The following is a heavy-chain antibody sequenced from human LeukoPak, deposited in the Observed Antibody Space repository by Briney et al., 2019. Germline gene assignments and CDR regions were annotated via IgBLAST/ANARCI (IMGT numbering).Heavy chain of an antibody. Sequence: GGSLRLSCAASGFTFSTYAVSWVRKVPGMGLEWVSTIDNSGAYTNYADSVKGRFTISRDNAKNSLYLQMNSLRAEDTAVYYCAQGYSGYDGFDYWGQGTLVTVSS. V-gene: IGHV3-21*01. CDR1: GFTFSTYA. D-gene: IGHD5-12*01. CDR2: IDNSGAYT. J-gene: IGHJ4*02. CDR3: AQGYSGYDGFDY.